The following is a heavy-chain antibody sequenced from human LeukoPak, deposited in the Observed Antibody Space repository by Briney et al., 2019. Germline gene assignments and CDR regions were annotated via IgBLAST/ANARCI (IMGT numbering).Heavy chain of an antibody. J-gene: IGHJ4*02. CDR1: GGSISSGSYY. CDR2: SYTSGST. Sequence: PSETLSLTCTVSGGSISSGSYYWSWIRQPAGKGLEWIGRSYTSGSTNYNPSLKSRVTISVDTSKNQFSLKLSSVTAADTAVYYCAREVVGIAVAGPQLTRGQSVDYWGQGTLVTVSS. CDR3: AREVVGIAVAGPQLTRGQSVDY. D-gene: IGHD6-19*01. V-gene: IGHV4-61*02.